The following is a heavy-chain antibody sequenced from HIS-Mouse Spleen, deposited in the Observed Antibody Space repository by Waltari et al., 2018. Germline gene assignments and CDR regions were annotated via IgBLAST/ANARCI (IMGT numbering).Heavy chain of an antibody. CDR2: IYYSGST. CDR1: GGSISSSSYY. CDR3: AREIPYSSSWYDWYFDL. J-gene: IGHJ2*01. Sequence: QLQLQESGPGLVKPSETLSLTCTVSGGSISSSSYYSAWIRQPPGTGLEWIGGIYYSGSTYYNPSLKSRVTISVDTSKNQFSLKLSSVTAADTAVYYCAREIPYSSSWYDWYFDLWGRGTLVTVSS. D-gene: IGHD6-13*01. V-gene: IGHV4-39*07.